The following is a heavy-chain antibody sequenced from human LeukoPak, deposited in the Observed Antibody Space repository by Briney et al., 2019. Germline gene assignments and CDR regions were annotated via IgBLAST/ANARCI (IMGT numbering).Heavy chain of an antibody. Sequence: GESLKISCKGSGYSFTSYWIGWVRQMPGKGLEWMGITYPGDSDTRYSPSFQGQVTISADKSISTAYLQWSSLKASDTAMYYCARTSKYHDFWSGYYENDAFDIWGQGTMVTVSS. CDR1: GYSFTSYW. V-gene: IGHV5-51*01. D-gene: IGHD3-3*01. CDR2: TYPGDSDT. CDR3: ARTSKYHDFWSGYYENDAFDI. J-gene: IGHJ3*02.